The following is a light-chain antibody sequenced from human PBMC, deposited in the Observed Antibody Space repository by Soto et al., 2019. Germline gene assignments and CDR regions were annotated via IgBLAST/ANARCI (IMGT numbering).Light chain of an antibody. V-gene: IGLV2-14*01. CDR2: EVS. CDR1: SSDVGGYKY. Sequence: QSVLTQPASVSGSPGQSITISCTRTSSDVGGYKYVSWFQQHPGEAPKLIIYEVSNRPSGVSNRFSASKSGNTASLTISGLQAEDEADYYCSSYTASNTWVFGGGTKLTVL. CDR3: SSYTASNTWV. J-gene: IGLJ3*02.